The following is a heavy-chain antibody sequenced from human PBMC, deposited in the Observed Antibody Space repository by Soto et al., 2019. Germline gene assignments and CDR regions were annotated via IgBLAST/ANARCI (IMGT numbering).Heavy chain of an antibody. Sequence: EVQLLESGGGLVQPGGSRRLSCAASGFTFSSYAMSWVRQAPGKGLEWVSAISGSGGSTYYADSVKGRFTISRDNSKNTLYLQMNSLRAEDTAVYYCAKAPSYGHYASSVDPWGQGTLVTVSS. D-gene: IGHD4-17*01. V-gene: IGHV3-23*01. CDR1: GFTFSSYA. CDR2: ISGSGGST. CDR3: AKAPSYGHYASSVDP. J-gene: IGHJ5*02.